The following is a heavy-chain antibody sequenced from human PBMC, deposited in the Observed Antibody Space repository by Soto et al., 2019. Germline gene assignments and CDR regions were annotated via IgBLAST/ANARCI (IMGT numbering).Heavy chain of an antibody. D-gene: IGHD3-22*01. Sequence: ESGGGLVKPGGSLRLSCAASGFTFSSYSMNWVRQAPGKGLEWVSSISSSSSYIYYADSVKGRFTISRDNAKNSLYLQMNSLRAEDTAVYYCARDLRYDSSGYYFDDAFDIWGQGTMVTVSS. CDR2: ISSSSSYI. V-gene: IGHV3-21*01. CDR1: GFTFSSYS. CDR3: ARDLRYDSSGYYFDDAFDI. J-gene: IGHJ3*02.